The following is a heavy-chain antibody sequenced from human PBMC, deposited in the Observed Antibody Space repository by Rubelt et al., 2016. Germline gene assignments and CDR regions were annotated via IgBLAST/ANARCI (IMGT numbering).Heavy chain of an antibody. CDR2: IYSGGST. D-gene: IGHD2/OR15-2a*01. J-gene: IGHJ6*02. Sequence: SNYMSWVRQAPGKGLEWVSVIYSGGSTYYADSVKGRFTISRDNSKNTLYLQMNSLRAEDTAVYYCARDSFFYGLASYYYGMDVWGQGTTVTVSS. V-gene: IGHV3-66*01. CDR3: ARDSFFYGLASYYYGMDV. CDR1: SNY.